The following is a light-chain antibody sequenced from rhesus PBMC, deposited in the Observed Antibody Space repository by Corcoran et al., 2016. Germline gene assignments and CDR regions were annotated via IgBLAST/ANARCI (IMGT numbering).Light chain of an antibody. CDR2: KAS. CDR1: QSISSW. J-gene: IGKJ3*01. Sequence: DIQMTQSPSSLSASVGDTVTITCRASQSISSWLDWFQKKPGKAPKLLIYKASSLQSGVPSRFSGSGSGTDFTLTISSLQPEDFSTYYCLQYSSSPFTFGPGTKLEIK. CDR3: LQYSSSPFT. V-gene: IGKV1-22*01.